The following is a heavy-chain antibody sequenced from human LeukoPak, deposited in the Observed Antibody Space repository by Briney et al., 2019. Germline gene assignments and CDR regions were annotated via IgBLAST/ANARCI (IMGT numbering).Heavy chain of an antibody. CDR3: GRCSSASCYRFDP. CDR2: ISGSGGST. D-gene: IGHD2-2*01. Sequence: GGSLRLSCAASGFTFSSHAMSWVRQAPGKGLEWVSAISGSGGSTYYADSVKGRFTISRDNSKNTLYVQMNSLRAEDTAVYYCGRCSSASCYRFDPWGQGTLVTVSS. CDR1: GFTFSSHA. J-gene: IGHJ5*02. V-gene: IGHV3-23*01.